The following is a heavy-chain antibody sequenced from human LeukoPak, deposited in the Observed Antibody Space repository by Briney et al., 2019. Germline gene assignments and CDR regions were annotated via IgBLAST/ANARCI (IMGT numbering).Heavy chain of an antibody. Sequence: PSETLSLTCTVSGFSVTTDSYCWGWIRQPPGTGLEWIGYDYCGGNTNYDPSLKRRVTISVDTSKNQFSLTLTSVTAADTAVYFCARDHFGSLDSWGQGILVTVSS. J-gene: IGHJ4*02. CDR3: ARDHFGSLDS. D-gene: IGHD3-10*01. CDR2: DYCGGNT. V-gene: IGHV4-61*01. CDR1: GFSVTTDSYC.